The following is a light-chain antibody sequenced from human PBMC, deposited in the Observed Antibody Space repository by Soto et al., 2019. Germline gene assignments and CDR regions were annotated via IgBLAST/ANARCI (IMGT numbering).Light chain of an antibody. CDR1: RSVASNY. CDR3: HQYDSLPLT. J-gene: IGKJ4*01. Sequence: EIVLTQSPGTPSLSPGERATLSCRASRSVASNYLGWYQQKPGQAPRVLIFDASIRATGIPDRFSASGSGSDFTLTISRLEPDDFAVYYCHQYDSLPLTFGGGTKVDIK. V-gene: IGKV3-20*01. CDR2: DAS.